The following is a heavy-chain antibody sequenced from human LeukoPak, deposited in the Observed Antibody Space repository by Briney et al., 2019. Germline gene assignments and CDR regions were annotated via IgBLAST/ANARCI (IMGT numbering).Heavy chain of an antibody. D-gene: IGHD5-18*01. CDR3: ARSVTAMVPGWFDY. CDR1: GYTFTGYY. Sequence: ASVKVSCKASGYTFTGYYMHWVRQAPGQGLEWMGWINPNSGGTNYAQKFQGRVTMTRDKSIRTAYMELSRLRSDDTAVYYCARSVTAMVPGWFDYWGQGTLVTVSS. CDR2: INPNSGGT. J-gene: IGHJ4*02. V-gene: IGHV1-2*02.